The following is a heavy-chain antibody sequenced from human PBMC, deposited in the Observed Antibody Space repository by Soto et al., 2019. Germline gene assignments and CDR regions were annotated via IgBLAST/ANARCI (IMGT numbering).Heavy chain of an antibody. Sequence: ASVKVSCKASGGTFSSYAISWVRQAPGQGLEWMGWISAYNGNTNYAQKLQGRVTMTTDTSTSTAYMELRSLRSDDTAVYYCAREREYGYYYLDVWGKGTTVTVSS. CDR2: ISAYNGNT. V-gene: IGHV1-18*01. CDR1: GGTFSSYA. CDR3: AREREYGYYYLDV. D-gene: IGHD6-6*01. J-gene: IGHJ6*03.